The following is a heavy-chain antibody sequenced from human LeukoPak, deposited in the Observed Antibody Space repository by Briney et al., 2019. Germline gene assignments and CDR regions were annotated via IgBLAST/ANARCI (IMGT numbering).Heavy chain of an antibody. CDR1: GVSISSYY. V-gene: IGHV4-59*01. CDR2: IYYSGST. J-gene: IGHJ3*02. CDR3: ARGYGDYVPIDI. Sequence: SETLSLTCTVSGVSISSYYWSWIRQPPGKGLEWIGYIYYSGSTNYNPSLKSRVTISVDTSKNQFSLKLSSVTAADTAVYYCARGYGDYVPIDIWGQGTMVTVSS. D-gene: IGHD4-17*01.